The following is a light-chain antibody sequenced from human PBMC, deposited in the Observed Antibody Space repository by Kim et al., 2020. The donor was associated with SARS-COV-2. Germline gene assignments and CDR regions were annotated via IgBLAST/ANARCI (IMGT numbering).Light chain of an antibody. CDR3: QQYDNWPLT. CDR1: QRVSGN. J-gene: IGKJ1*01. Sequence: SPEERATRSCRASQRVSGNIAWYQQKPGQAPRLLIYDASTSATDIPARFSGSGSGTEFTLTISSLQSEDFAVYYCQQYDNWPLTFGQGTKVDIK. CDR2: DAS. V-gene: IGKV3-15*01.